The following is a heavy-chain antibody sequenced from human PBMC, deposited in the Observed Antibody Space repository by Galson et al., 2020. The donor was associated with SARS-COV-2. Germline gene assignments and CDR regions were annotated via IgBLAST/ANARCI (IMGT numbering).Heavy chain of an antibody. D-gene: IGHD6-19*01. J-gene: IGHJ4*02. Sequence: GPTLVKPTQTLTLTCTFSGFSRSTSAVCVNWIRQPPGKALEWLARIDWDGDKYYSTSLKTRLTISKDTSKNQVVLTMTNMDPVDTATYYCARIDSSGCRGNYWGQGTLVTVSS. CDR2: IDWDGDK. V-gene: IGHV2-70*11. CDR1: GFSRSTSAVC. CDR3: ARIDSSGCRGNY.